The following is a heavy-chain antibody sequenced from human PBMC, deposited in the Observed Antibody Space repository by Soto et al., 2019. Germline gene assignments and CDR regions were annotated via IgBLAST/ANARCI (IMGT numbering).Heavy chain of an antibody. D-gene: IGHD3-9*01. CDR3: ARYYDILTGYFRPRNAFDI. V-gene: IGHV1-18*01. J-gene: IGHJ3*02. CDR1: GYTFTSYL. CDR2: ISAYNGNT. Sequence: APVKVSCKASGYTFTSYLISWLRQAPGQGLEWMGWISAYNGNTNYAQKLQGRVTMTTDTSTSTAYMELRSLRSDDTAVYYCARYYDILTGYFRPRNAFDIWGQGTMVTVSS.